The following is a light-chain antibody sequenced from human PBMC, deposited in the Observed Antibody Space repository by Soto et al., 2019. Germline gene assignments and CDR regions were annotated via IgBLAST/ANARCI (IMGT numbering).Light chain of an antibody. Sequence: ETVMTQSQATLSVSPGERATLSCGASQSVSTNLAWYQQKPGQVPRLLIYGASTRASDIPARFSGSGSGTEFTLTISSLQSEDVAVYYCQQYNEWPLSVGGGTKVEIE. CDR2: GAS. CDR1: QSVSTN. J-gene: IGKJ4*01. CDR3: QQYNEWPLS. V-gene: IGKV3-15*01.